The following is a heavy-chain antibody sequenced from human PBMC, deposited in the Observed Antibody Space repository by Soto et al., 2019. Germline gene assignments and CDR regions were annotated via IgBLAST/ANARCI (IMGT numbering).Heavy chain of an antibody. Sequence: PGESLKISCMGSGYSFAGYWITWVRQKPGKGLEWMGRIDPSDSQTYYSPSLRGHVTISVTKSITTVFLQWSSLRASDTAMYYCARQIYDSDTGPNFQYYFDSWGQGTPVTVSS. J-gene: IGHJ4*02. CDR2: IDPSDSQT. V-gene: IGHV5-10-1*01. CDR3: ARQIYDSDTGPNFQYYFDS. D-gene: IGHD3-22*01. CDR1: GYSFAGYW.